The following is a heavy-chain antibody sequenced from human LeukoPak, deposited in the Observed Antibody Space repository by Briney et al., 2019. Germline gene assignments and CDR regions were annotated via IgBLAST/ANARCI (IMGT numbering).Heavy chain of an antibody. CDR3: ARDRVDSSSYYPSYYYYGMDV. J-gene: IGHJ6*02. D-gene: IGHD3-22*01. V-gene: IGHV4-59*12. CDR1: GGSISSYY. CDR2: IYYSGST. Sequence: SETLSLTCTVSGGSISSYYWSWIRQPPGKGLEWIGYIYYSGSTNYNPSLKSRVTISVDTSKNQFSLKLSSVTAADTAVYYCARDRVDSSSYYPSYYYYGMDVWGQGTTVTVSS.